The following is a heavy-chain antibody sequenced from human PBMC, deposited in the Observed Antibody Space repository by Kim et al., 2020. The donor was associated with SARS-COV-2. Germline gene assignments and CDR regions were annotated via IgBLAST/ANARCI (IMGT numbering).Heavy chain of an antibody. CDR1: GFTFSSYA. CDR3: AKIPRLLITFGGVIGHFDY. V-gene: IGHV3-23*01. Sequence: GGSLRLSCAASGFTFSSYAMSWVRQAPGKGLEWVSAISGSGGSTYYADSVKGRFTISRDNSKNTLYLQMNSLRAEDTAVYYCAKIPRLLITFGGVIGHFDYWGQGTLVTVSS. J-gene: IGHJ4*02. D-gene: IGHD3-16*02. CDR2: ISGSGGST.